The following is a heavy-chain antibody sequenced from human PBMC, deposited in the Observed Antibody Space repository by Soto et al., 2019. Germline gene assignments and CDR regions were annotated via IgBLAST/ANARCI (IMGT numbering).Heavy chain of an antibody. CDR1: GYTFTSYY. CDR3: ARGVISWVRYYYYGMDV. CDR2: INPRGGST. V-gene: IGHV1-46*01. Sequence: QVQLVQSGAEVKKPGASVKVSCKASGYTFTSYYMHWVRQAPGQGLEWMGIINPRGGSTSYAQKFQGRVTMTRDTSTSTVYMELSSLRSEDTAVYYCARGVISWVRYYYYGMDVWGQGTTVTVSS. J-gene: IGHJ6*02. D-gene: IGHD3-16*01.